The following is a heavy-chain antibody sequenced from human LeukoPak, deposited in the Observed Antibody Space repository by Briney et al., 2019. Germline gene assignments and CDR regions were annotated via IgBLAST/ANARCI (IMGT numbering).Heavy chain of an antibody. V-gene: IGHV3-7*03. Sequence: GGSLRLSCVVSGFTFSSYWMSWVRQAPGQGLEWVANMKQDGSEKYYVDSVKGRFTISRDNAKNSLYLQMNSLRAEDTAVYYCARAPYYSHVEFYFDYWGQGTLVTVSS. J-gene: IGHJ4*02. D-gene: IGHD3-22*01. CDR1: GFTFSSYW. CDR2: MKQDGSEK. CDR3: ARAPYYSHVEFYFDY.